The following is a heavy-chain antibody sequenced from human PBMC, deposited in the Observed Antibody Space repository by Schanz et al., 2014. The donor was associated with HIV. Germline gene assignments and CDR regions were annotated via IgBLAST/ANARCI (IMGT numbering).Heavy chain of an antibody. Sequence: EVQLLEFGGGLVRPGESLRLSCAASGFNVSNNYVSWVRQAPGKGLEWVSVIHSDGTKYYADSVKGRFIISRDNTNNTVYLQMNSLRAEDTALYYCAKDEGGGYYYYGMDVWGQGTTVTVSS. D-gene: IGHD3-16*01. J-gene: IGHJ6*02. V-gene: IGHV3-53*01. CDR2: IHSDGTK. CDR3: AKDEGGGYYYYGMDV. CDR1: GFNVSNNY.